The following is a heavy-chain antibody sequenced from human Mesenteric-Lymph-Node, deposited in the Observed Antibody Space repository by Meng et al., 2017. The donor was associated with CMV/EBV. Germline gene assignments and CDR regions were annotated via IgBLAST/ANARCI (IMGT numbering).Heavy chain of an antibody. CDR1: GFTFSSYA. Sequence: GESLKISCGASGFTFSSYAMSWVRQAPGKGLEWVSSISGTTDSLYHADSVKGRFTISRDNAKNSLYLQMNSLRAEDTAVYYCARRGPYSKPYYYYGMDVWGQGTTVTVSS. D-gene: IGHD4-11*01. V-gene: IGHV3-21*01. J-gene: IGHJ6*02. CDR2: ISGTTDSL. CDR3: ARRGPYSKPYYYYGMDV.